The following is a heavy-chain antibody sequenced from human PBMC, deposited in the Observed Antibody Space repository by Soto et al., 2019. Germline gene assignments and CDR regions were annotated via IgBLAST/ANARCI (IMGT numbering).Heavy chain of an antibody. CDR1: GGSVSGGSYF. D-gene: IGHD3-10*01. CDR2: FYYSGST. Sequence: SETLSLTCTVSGGSVSGGSYFWSWVRQPPGKGLEWIGYFYYSGSTKYNPSLKSRVTISVDTSKNQFSLKLNSMTAADTAVYYCARHNYGSGSTYFDYWGQGTLVTVSS. CDR3: ARHNYGSGSTYFDY. V-gene: IGHV4-61*01. J-gene: IGHJ4*02.